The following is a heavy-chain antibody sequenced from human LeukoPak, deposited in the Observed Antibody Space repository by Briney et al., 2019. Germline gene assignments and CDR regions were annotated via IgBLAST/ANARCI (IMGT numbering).Heavy chain of an antibody. CDR2: ISKSGDST. Sequence: GGSLRLSCAASGFTFSSYAISWVRQAPGKGLEWVSVISKSGDSTYYADSVKGRFTISRDNSKNTIYLQMNSLRVEDTAVYYCAKLSGWTGWFFDYWGQGTVVTVSS. CDR1: GFTFSSYA. J-gene: IGHJ4*02. V-gene: IGHV3-23*01. CDR3: AKLSGWTGWFFDY. D-gene: IGHD6-19*01.